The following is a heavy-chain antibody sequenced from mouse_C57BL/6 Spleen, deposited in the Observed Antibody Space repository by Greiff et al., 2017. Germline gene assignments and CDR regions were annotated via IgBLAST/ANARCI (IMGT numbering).Heavy chain of an antibody. J-gene: IGHJ4*01. V-gene: IGHV1-80*01. CDR3: ARDYYGSSYDAMDC. CDR1: GYAFSSYW. CDR2: IYPGDGAT. Sequence: VQLQQSGAELVKPGASVKISCKASGYAFSSYWMNWVKQRPGKGLEWIGQIYPGDGATNYNGKFKGKATLTADKSSSTAYMKLSSLTSEDSAVYFCARDYYGSSYDAMDCWGQGTSVTVSS. D-gene: IGHD1-1*01.